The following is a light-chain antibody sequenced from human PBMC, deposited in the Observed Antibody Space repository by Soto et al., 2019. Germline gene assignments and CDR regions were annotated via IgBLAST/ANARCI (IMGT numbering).Light chain of an antibody. CDR1: QSINSF. Sequence: EIVLTQSPGTLSLSPGXGATLSCRASQSINSFLAWYQQRRGQAPRLLIHGASNRATGIPDRFSGSGSGTDFTLTLSRLEPEDFAVYYCQPYNNWPLTFGGGTKVDIK. CDR3: QPYNNWPLT. CDR2: GAS. V-gene: IGKV3-20*01. J-gene: IGKJ4*01.